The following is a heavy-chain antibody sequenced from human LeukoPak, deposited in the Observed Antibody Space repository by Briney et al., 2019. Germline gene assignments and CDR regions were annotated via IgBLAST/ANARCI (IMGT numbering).Heavy chain of an antibody. V-gene: IGHV4-34*01. CDR2: INHSGST. J-gene: IGHJ6*02. Sequence: PSETLSLTCAVYGGSFSGYYWSWIRQPPGKGLEWIGEINHSGSTNYNPSLKSRVTISVDTSKNQFSLKLSSVTAADTAVYYCARHAVQQLVNRSGSYYYYGMDVWGQGTTVTVSS. CDR3: ARHAVQQLVNRSGSYYYYGMDV. D-gene: IGHD6-6*01. CDR1: GGSFSGYY.